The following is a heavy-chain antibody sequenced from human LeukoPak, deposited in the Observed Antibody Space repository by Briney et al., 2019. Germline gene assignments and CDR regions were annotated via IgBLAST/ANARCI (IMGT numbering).Heavy chain of an antibody. CDR1: GFTFSSYW. CDR2: INVDGSTT. J-gene: IGHJ6*02. D-gene: IGHD1-14*01. Sequence: GGSLRLSCAVSGFTFSSYWMHWVRQAPGKGLVWVSRINVDGSTTTYADSVKGRFTISRDNAKSTLYLQMNSLRADDTAVYYCFRSTGYGLDVWGQGTTVIVSS. V-gene: IGHV3-74*01. CDR3: FRSTGYGLDV.